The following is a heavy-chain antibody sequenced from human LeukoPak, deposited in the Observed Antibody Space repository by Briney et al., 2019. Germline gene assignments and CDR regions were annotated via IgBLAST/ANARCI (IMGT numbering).Heavy chain of an antibody. Sequence: ASVKVSCKASGGTFSSYAISWVRQAPGQGLEWMGWINPNSGGTNYAQKFQGRVTMTRDTSISTAYMELSRLRSDDTAVYYCARDMGYDFWSGTLGYFDYWGQGTLVTVSS. V-gene: IGHV1-2*02. J-gene: IGHJ4*02. CDR3: ARDMGYDFWSGTLGYFDY. CDR2: INPNSGGT. CDR1: GGTFSSYA. D-gene: IGHD3-3*01.